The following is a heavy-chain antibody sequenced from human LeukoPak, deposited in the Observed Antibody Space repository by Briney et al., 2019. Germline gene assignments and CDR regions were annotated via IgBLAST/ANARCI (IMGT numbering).Heavy chain of an antibody. CDR2: IIPIFGTA. CDR3: ARADRYYDSSGYYEALPWFDP. J-gene: IGHJ5*02. CDR1: GGTFISYA. D-gene: IGHD3-22*01. V-gene: IGHV1-69*13. Sequence: SVKVSCKASGGTFISYAISWVRQAPGQGLEWMGGIIPIFGTANYAQKFQGRVTITADESTSTAYMELSSLRSEDTAVYYCARADRYYDSSGYYEALPWFDPWGQGTLVTVSS.